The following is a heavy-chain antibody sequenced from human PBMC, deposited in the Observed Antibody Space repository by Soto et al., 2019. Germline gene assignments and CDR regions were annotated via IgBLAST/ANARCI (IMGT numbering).Heavy chain of an antibody. V-gene: IGHV3-23*01. D-gene: IGHD1-1*01. CDR3: AKGGIPRRYNSPKVDFDS. CDR1: GFIFSNYA. J-gene: IGHJ4*02. CDR2: ISGSGATT. Sequence: EVHLLESGGDLVQRGGSLRLSCAASGFIFSNYAMSWVRQSPGKGLECVSSISGSGATTYYPDSVKGRFTISRDNSKNTLYLQMNNLRAEDTAVYYCAKGGIPRRYNSPKVDFDSWGQGSLVTVSS.